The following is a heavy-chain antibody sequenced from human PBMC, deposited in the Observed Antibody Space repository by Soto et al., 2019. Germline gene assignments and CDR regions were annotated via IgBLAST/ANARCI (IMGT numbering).Heavy chain of an antibody. Sequence: QVQLVESGGGVVQPGRSLRLSCAASGFTFSSYGMHWVRQAPGKGLEWVAVISYDGSNKYYADSVKGRFTISRDNSKNTLYLQMNSLRAEDTAVYYCAKYLKWITMVRGVIRRCGMDVGGQGTTVTVSS. J-gene: IGHJ6*02. V-gene: IGHV3-30*18. CDR2: ISYDGSNK. CDR1: GFTFSSYG. D-gene: IGHD3-10*01. CDR3: AKYLKWITMVRGVIRRCGMDV.